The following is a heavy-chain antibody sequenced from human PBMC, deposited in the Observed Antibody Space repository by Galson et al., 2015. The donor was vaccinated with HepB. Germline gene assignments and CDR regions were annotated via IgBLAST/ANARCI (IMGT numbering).Heavy chain of an antibody. D-gene: IGHD5-24*01. CDR2: ITGGGTVT. CDR3: AKCGDGYIYDY. Sequence: SLRLSCAASGFTFSTYAMSWVRQAPGKGLEWVSVITGGGTVTYYADSVKGRFTISRDNSKNTLYMQMNSLRAEDMALYYCAKCGDGYIYDYWGQGSLVTVSS. V-gene: IGHV3-23*01. CDR1: GFTFSTYA. J-gene: IGHJ4*02.